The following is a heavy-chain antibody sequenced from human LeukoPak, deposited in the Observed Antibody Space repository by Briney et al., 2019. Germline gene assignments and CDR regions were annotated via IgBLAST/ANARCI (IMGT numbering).Heavy chain of an antibody. D-gene: IGHD1-1*01. CDR2: FDPEDGET. Sequence: ASVKVSCKVSGYTLTELSMHWVRQAPGKGLEGMGGFDPEDGETIYAQKFQGRVTMTEDTSTDTAYMELSSLRSEDTAVYYCATDRASTTAFDYWGQGTLVTVSS. V-gene: IGHV1-24*01. J-gene: IGHJ4*02. CDR3: ATDRASTTAFDY. CDR1: GYTLTELS.